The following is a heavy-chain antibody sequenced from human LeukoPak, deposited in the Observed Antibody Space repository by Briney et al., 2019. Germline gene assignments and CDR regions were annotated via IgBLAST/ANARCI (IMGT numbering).Heavy chain of an antibody. CDR2: ISYDGSDK. V-gene: IGHV3-30*14. CDR1: GFTFSSYA. D-gene: IGHD6-19*01. CDR3: AREISSGWYGYFDY. J-gene: IGHJ4*02. Sequence: GGSLRLSCAASGFTFSSYAMHWVRQAPGKGLEWVAVISYDGSDKYSADSVKGRFTISRDNSKNTLYLQMGSLRAEDMAVYYCAREISSGWYGYFDYWGQGTLVTVSS.